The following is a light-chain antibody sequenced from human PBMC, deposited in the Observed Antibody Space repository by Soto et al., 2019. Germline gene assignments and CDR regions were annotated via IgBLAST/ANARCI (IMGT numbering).Light chain of an antibody. J-gene: IGKJ5*01. CDR3: QQLNSYPIT. Sequence: IQLTQSPSSLSASVGDRVTITCRASQGISSYLAWYQQKPGKAPKLLIYAASTLQSGVPSRFSGSGSGTDFTLTISSLQPDDFAAYYCQQLNSYPITFGRRTRLEIK. CDR1: QGISSY. CDR2: AAS. V-gene: IGKV1-9*01.